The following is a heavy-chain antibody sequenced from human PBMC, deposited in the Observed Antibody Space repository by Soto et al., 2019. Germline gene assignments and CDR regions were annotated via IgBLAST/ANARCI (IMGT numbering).Heavy chain of an antibody. Sequence: ASVKVSCKASGYTFTSYDISWVRQAPGQGLEWMGWISTFNGETRYAQKFQARVTVTTDTSTTTGYMELRSLRSDDTAVYYCARDVGYCSSSTCLIDHWGQGTLVTVSS. V-gene: IGHV1-18*01. CDR3: ARDVGYCSSSTCLIDH. D-gene: IGHD2-2*01. CDR2: ISTFNGET. CDR1: GYTFTSYD. J-gene: IGHJ4*02.